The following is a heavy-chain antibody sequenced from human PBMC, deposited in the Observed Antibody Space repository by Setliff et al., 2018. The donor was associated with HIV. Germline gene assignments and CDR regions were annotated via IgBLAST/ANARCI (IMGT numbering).Heavy chain of an antibody. V-gene: IGHV4-34*01. D-gene: IGHD2-8*02. Sequence: PSETLSLTCAVYGGSFSGYYWSWIRQPPGKGLEWIGEINHSGSTNYNPSLKSRVTISVDTSKNQFSLKLNSVTAADTAVYYCTVYNTGSSKDHYWGQGTPVTV. CDR3: TVYNTGSSKDHY. CDR1: GGSFSGYY. J-gene: IGHJ4*02. CDR2: INHSGST.